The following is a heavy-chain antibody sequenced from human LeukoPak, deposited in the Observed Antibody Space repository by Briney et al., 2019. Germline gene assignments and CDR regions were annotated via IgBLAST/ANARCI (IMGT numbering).Heavy chain of an antibody. CDR1: GFTFSDYY. CDR3: ARGGSSGGYYYH. D-gene: IGHD3-22*01. Sequence: GSLRLSCAASGFTFSDYYMSWIRQAPGKGLEWISYISNGGGTISYADSVKGRFTISRDNAKNTLSLQMNSLTAEDTAMYYCARGGSSGGYYYHWGQGTLVTVSS. CDR2: ISNGGGTI. J-gene: IGHJ5*02. V-gene: IGHV3-11*01.